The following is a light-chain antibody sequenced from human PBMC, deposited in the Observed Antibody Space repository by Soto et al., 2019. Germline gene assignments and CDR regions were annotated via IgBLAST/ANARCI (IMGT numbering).Light chain of an antibody. J-gene: IGKJ5*01. V-gene: IGKV3-11*01. CDR3: QQRSNPIT. Sequence: EIVLTQSPATLSLSPGERATLSCRASQSVSSYLAWYQQKPGQAPRLLIYDASNRATGIPARFSGSGSGTDFTLTISSLEPEDFEVYYCQQRSNPITFGKGTRLEIK. CDR1: QSVSSY. CDR2: DAS.